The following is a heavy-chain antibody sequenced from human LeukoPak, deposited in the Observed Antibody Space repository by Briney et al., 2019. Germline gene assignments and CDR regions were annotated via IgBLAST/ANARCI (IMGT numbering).Heavy chain of an antibody. Sequence: ASVKVSCKASGGTFSSYAISWVRQAPGQGLEWMGRIIPILGIANYAQKFQGRVTITRDTSASTAYMELSSLRSEDTAVYYCARLTKGPGGTYDYWGQGTLVTVSS. CDR3: ARLTKGPGGTYDY. CDR1: GGTFSSYA. V-gene: IGHV1-69*04. D-gene: IGHD6-13*01. CDR2: IIPILGIA. J-gene: IGHJ4*02.